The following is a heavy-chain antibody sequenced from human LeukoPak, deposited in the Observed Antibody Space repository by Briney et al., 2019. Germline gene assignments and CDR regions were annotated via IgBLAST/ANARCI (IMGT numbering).Heavy chain of an antibody. D-gene: IGHD4-23*01. CDR2: IYYSGST. CDR3: ARGYLSPVVSPVSFDY. Sequence: SQTLSLTCTVSGGSISSGDYYWSWIRQPPGKGLEWIGYIYYSGSTYYNPSLKSRVTISVDTSKNQFSLKLSSVTAADTAVYYCARGYLSPVVSPVSFDYWGQGTLVTVSS. V-gene: IGHV4-30-4*08. J-gene: IGHJ4*02. CDR1: GGSISSGDYY.